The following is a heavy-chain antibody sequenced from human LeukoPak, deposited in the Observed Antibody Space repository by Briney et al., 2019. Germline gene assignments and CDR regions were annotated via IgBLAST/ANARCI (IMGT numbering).Heavy chain of an antibody. CDR2: ISPSGGIT. CDR1: GFTFSSHG. Sequence: PGGSLRLSCAASGFTFSSHGMNWVRQAPGKGLEWVSGISPSGGITYYADSVKGRFTISRDNSKNTLYLQMNSLRAEDTAVYYCAKAIALYYFDYWGQGTLVTVSS. J-gene: IGHJ4*02. D-gene: IGHD3-16*02. V-gene: IGHV3-23*01. CDR3: AKAIALYYFDY.